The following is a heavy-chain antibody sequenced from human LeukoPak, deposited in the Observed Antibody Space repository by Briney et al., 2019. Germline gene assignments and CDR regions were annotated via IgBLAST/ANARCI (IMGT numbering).Heavy chain of an antibody. CDR2: ISGDGYST. V-gene: IGHV3-23*01. J-gene: IGHJ4*02. D-gene: IGHD1-14*01. Sequence: GGSLRLSCAASGFTFTTYAVHWVHQAPGVGLEWVSGISGDGYSTYYADSVKGRFTISRDNSKNTVYLQMNSLRDENTAVYYCAKRSGSPRPEYFDYWGQGTRVTVSS. CDR1: GFTFTTYA. CDR3: AKRSGSPRPEYFDY.